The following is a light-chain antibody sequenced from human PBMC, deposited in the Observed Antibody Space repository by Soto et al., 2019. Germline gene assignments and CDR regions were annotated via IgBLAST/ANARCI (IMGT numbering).Light chain of an antibody. CDR3: QQSYSTPPT. CDR2: AAF. CDR1: QSISSY. Sequence: DIQMTQSPSFLSASVGDRVTITCRASQSISSYLNWYQQKPGKAPKLLIYAAFSLQSGVPSRFSGSGSGTDFTLTISSLQPEDFATYYCQQSYSTPPTFGQGTKVEIK. V-gene: IGKV1-39*01. J-gene: IGKJ1*01.